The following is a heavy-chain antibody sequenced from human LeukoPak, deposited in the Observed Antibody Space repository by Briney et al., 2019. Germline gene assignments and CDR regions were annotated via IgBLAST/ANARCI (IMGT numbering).Heavy chain of an antibody. CDR3: ARSDSSGYYGDY. V-gene: IGHV1-2*02. J-gene: IGHJ4*02. Sequence: GASVKVSCKASGYTFSGYYMHWVRQAPGQGLEWMGWINPNSGGTNYAQKFQGGVTMTRDTSISTAYMELSRLRYDDTAVYYCARSDSSGYYGDYWGQGTLVTVSS. CDR1: GYTFSGYY. D-gene: IGHD3-22*01. CDR2: INPNSGGT.